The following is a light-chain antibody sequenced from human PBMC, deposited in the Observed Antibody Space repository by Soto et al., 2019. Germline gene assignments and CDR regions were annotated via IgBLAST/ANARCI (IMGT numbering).Light chain of an antibody. Sequence: DIQMTQSPSSLSASVGDRITITCRASQDITNYVAWLQQKPGTAPKSLIYAASSLQSGVPSRFSGSGSGTDFTLTISSLQPEDFATYYCQQYKSHPLTFGPGNRVDIK. V-gene: IGKV1-16*01. CDR2: AAS. CDR3: QQYKSHPLT. CDR1: QDITNY. J-gene: IGKJ3*01.